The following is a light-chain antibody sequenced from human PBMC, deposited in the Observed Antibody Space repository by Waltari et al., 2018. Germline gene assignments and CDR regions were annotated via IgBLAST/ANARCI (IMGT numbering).Light chain of an antibody. J-gene: IGKJ1*01. Sequence: DIQMTQSPSSVSASVGDRVTITCRASQGLGTWLAWYQQKPGKAPKVLIYGASTSLTGVPSRFSGSGSGTEFTLTITGLQPEDFATYFCQQGNSFPPTFGQGTRVEV. CDR1: QGLGTW. CDR2: GAS. V-gene: IGKV1-12*01. CDR3: QQGNSFPPT.